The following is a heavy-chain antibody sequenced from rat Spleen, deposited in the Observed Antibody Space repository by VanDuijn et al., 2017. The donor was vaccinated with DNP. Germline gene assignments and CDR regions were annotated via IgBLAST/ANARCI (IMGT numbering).Heavy chain of an antibody. CDR2: ISTAGGST. Sequence: EVQLVESGGGLVQPGRSLKLSCAASGFTFSNYYMAWVRQAPTKGLEWVAYISTAGGSTYYRDSVKGRFTISRDNAKSTLYLQMDSLRSEDTATYYCATGLGDYWGQGVMVTVSS. V-gene: IGHV5-27*01. D-gene: IGHD4-6*01. CDR3: ATGLGDY. J-gene: IGHJ2*01. CDR1: GFTFSNYY.